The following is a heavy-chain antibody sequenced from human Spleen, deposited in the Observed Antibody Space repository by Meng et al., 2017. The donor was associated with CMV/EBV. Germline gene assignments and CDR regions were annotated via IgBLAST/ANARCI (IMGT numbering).Heavy chain of an antibody. CDR1: GGSVSSGVSSASYY. CDR2: INFSGRT. Sequence: SETLSLTCTVSGGSVSSGVSSASYYWTWIRQPPGKGLEWIGYINFSGRTNYNPSLKSRATISVDTSKNQFSLKVTSVTAADTAVYYCASLSHGSYWGQGTLVTVSS. V-gene: IGHV4-61*01. J-gene: IGHJ4*02. CDR3: ASLSHGSY.